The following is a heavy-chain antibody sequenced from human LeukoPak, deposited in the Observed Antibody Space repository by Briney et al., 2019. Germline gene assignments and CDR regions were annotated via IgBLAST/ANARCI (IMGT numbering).Heavy chain of an antibody. CDR1: AGSISNYY. CDR2: LYNSGST. CDR3: ARGVTGPLDAFDI. V-gene: IGHV4-59*01. D-gene: IGHD3-10*01. J-gene: IGHJ3*02. Sequence: SETPSLTCTVSAGSISNYYWIRMRQPPGKGLEWIGSLYNSGSTNYNPSLKSRLTISVDMSKNEVSLKLSSVTAADTAVYYCARGVTGPLDAFDIWGQGRTVTVSS.